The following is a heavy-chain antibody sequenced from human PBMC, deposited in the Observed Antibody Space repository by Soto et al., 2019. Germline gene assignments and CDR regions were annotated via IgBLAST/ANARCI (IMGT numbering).Heavy chain of an antibody. Sequence: QEQLVESGGAVVQPGTSLRLSCAASGFTFSNYGMHWVRQAPGKGLEWVANIWHDGNYKYYGDSVKGRFTISRDNSKNTVFLQLNSLRAEDTAAYFCARDKVHLDSGRPYYYSYGMDVWGRGTTVTVSS. J-gene: IGHJ6*02. CDR1: GFTFSNYG. D-gene: IGHD3-10*01. CDR3: ARDKVHLDSGRPYYYSYGMDV. V-gene: IGHV3-33*01. CDR2: IWHDGNYK.